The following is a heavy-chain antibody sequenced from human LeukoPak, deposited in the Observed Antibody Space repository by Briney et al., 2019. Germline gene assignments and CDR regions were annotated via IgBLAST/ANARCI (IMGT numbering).Heavy chain of an antibody. Sequence: SETLSLTCTVSGSSISSGGNYWSWIRQHPGKGLEWIGYIYYTGSTFYNPSLKSRVTISVDTSKNQFSLKLSSVTAADTAVYYCASSEATTTPPPYGMDVWGQGTTVTVSS. CDR3: ASSEATTTPPPYGMDV. CDR2: IYYTGST. J-gene: IGHJ6*02. CDR1: GSSISSGGNY. D-gene: IGHD5-12*01. V-gene: IGHV4-31*03.